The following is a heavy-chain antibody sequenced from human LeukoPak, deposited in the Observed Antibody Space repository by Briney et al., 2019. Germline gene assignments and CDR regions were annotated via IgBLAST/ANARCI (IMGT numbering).Heavy chain of an antibody. CDR3: ARDSNYDSSGYYQPPYY. Sequence: GASVKVSCKASGYTFTGYYMHWVRQAPGQGLERMGWINPNSGGTNYAQKFQGRVTMTRDTSISTAYMELSRLRSDDTAVYYCARDSNYDSSGYYQPPYYWGQGTLVTVSS. V-gene: IGHV1-2*02. CDR2: INPNSGGT. CDR1: GYTFTGYY. D-gene: IGHD3-22*01. J-gene: IGHJ4*02.